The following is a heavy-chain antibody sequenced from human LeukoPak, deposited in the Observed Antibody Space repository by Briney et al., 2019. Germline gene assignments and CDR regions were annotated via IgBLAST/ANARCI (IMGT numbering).Heavy chain of an antibody. CDR3: AKGNWRYFDY. CDR1: GFTFSTYV. Sequence: GGSLRLSCAASGFTFSTYVMSWVRQAPGKGLEWVSAISGSGGNTYYADSVKGRFTISRDNSKNTLYLQMNSLGADDTAVYYCAKGNWRYFDYWGQGTLVTVSS. V-gene: IGHV3-23*01. CDR2: ISGSGGNT. J-gene: IGHJ4*02. D-gene: IGHD1-1*01.